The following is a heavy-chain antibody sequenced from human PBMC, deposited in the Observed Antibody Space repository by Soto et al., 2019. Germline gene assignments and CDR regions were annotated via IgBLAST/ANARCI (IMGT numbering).Heavy chain of an antibody. CDR2: IKSKTDGGTT. J-gene: IGHJ4*02. Sequence: EVQLVESGGGLVKPGGSLRLSCAASGFTFSNAWMSWVRQAPGKGLEWVGRIKSKTDGGTTDYAAPVKGRFTISRDDSKNTLYLQKNSLKTEDTAVYYCTTGKLDYGDLDYWGQGTLVTVSS. CDR3: TTGKLDYGDLDY. V-gene: IGHV3-15*01. D-gene: IGHD4-17*01. CDR1: GFTFSNAW.